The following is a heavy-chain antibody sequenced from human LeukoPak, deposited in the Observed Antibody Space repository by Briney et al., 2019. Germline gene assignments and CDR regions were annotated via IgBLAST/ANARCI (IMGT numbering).Heavy chain of an antibody. Sequence: GRSLRLSCAASGFIFSSYGMHWVRQAPGTGLEWVAVIPYDGNNKYFADSVKGRFTISRDNSKNTLYLQMNSLRAEDTAVYYCAKTPLQDCSGGSCYSYWYFDLWGRGTLVTVSS. D-gene: IGHD2-15*01. CDR1: GFIFSSYG. CDR2: IPYDGNNK. CDR3: AKTPLQDCSGGSCYSYWYFDL. V-gene: IGHV3-30*18. J-gene: IGHJ2*01.